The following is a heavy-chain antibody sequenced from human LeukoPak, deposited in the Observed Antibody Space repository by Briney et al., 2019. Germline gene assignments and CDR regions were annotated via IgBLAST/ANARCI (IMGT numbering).Heavy chain of an antibody. CDR2: MSYSGST. V-gene: IGHV4-39*01. CDR3: ARFYTTSQYGSGYMDV. Sequence: SETLSLTCTVSGGSISSSSYYWGWIRQPPGKGLEWIGSMSYSGSTYYNPSLKSRVIIAVDTSKTQFSLKLSSVTAADTAVYYCARFYTTSQYGSGYMDVWGKGTTATVSS. J-gene: IGHJ6*03. D-gene: IGHD3-10*01. CDR1: GGSISSSSYY.